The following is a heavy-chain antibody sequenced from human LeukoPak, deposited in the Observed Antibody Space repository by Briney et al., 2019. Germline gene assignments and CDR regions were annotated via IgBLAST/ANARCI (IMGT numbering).Heavy chain of an antibody. V-gene: IGHV3-30*18. CDR3: AKDYYDSSGYYYGGPLW. Sequence: GRSLRLSCAASGFTFSSYGMHWVRQAPGKGLEWVAVISYDGSNKYYADSVKGRFTISRDNSKNTLYLQMNSLRAEDTAVYYCAKDYYDSSGYYYGGPLWWGQGTLVTVSS. D-gene: IGHD3-22*01. CDR1: GFTFSSYG. CDR2: ISYDGSNK. J-gene: IGHJ4*02.